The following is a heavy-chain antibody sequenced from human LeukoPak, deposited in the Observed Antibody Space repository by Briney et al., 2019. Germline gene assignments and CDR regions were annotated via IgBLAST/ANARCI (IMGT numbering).Heavy chain of an antibody. V-gene: IGHV4-59*01. J-gene: IGHJ4*02. Sequence: SETLSLTCTVSGDSISSYYWSWIRQPPGKGLEWIGYIYYSGSTNYNPSLKSRVTISVDTSKNQFSLKLSSVTAADTAVYYCASYGYSYFGYWGQGTLVTVSS. CDR3: ASYGYSYFGY. D-gene: IGHD5-18*01. CDR1: GDSISSYY. CDR2: IYYSGST.